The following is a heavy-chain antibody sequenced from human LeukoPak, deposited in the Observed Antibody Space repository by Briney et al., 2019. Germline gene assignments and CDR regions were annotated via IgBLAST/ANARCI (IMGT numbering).Heavy chain of an antibody. J-gene: IGHJ4*02. CDR1: GFTFSNYG. CDR2: ISNDGSNK. D-gene: IGHD5-18*01. Sequence: QPGRPLRLSCAASGFTFSNYGIHWVRQAPGKGLEWVAVISNDGSNKYYVDSVKGRFTISRDNSENTLYLQMNSLRAEDTAVFHCVKTTAQYYYDYWGQGTLVTVSS. V-gene: IGHV3-30*18. CDR3: VKTTAQYYYDY.